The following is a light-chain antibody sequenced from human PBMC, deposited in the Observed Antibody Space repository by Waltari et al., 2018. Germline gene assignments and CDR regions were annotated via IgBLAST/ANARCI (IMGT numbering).Light chain of an antibody. CDR2: DVT. CDR3: SSYTSTNTII. Sequence: QSALAQPASVSGSPGQSITISCTGTGSDIGYYNFVSWYQPHPGKAPKLLIFDVTRWPSGVAHRFSGSKSVNTASLTISGLQAEDEADYYCSSYTSTNTIIFGGGTKVTVL. J-gene: IGLJ2*01. CDR1: GSDIGYYNF. V-gene: IGLV2-14*01.